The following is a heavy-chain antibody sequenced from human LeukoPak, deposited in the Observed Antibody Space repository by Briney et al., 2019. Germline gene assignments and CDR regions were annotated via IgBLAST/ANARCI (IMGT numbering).Heavy chain of an antibody. CDR3: ARVYDYVWGSYRYNPDAFDI. Sequence: GASVKVSCEASGYTFTSYDINWVRQATGQGLEWMGRMNPNSGNTGYAQKFQGRVTMTRNTSISTAYMELSSLRSEDTAVYYCARVYDYVWGSYRYNPDAFDIWGQGTMVTVSS. D-gene: IGHD3-16*02. CDR2: MNPNSGNT. V-gene: IGHV1-8*01. CDR1: GYTFTSYD. J-gene: IGHJ3*02.